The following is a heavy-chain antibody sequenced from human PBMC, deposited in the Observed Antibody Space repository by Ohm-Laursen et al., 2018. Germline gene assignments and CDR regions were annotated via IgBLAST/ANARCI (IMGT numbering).Heavy chain of an antibody. D-gene: IGHD3-22*01. CDR3: AKDKMAMIVVVGNFDY. J-gene: IGHJ4*02. V-gene: IGHV3-23*01. Sequence: SLRLSCAAFGFTFSSYAMSWVRQAPGKGLEWVSAISGSGGSTYYADSVKGRFTISRDNSKNTLYLQMNSLRAEDTAVYYCAKDKMAMIVVVGNFDYWGQGTLVTVSS. CDR2: ISGSGGST. CDR1: GFTFSSYA.